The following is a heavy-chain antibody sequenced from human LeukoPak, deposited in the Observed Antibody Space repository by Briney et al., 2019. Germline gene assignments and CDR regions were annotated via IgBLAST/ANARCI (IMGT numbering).Heavy chain of an antibody. V-gene: IGHV4-59*01. D-gene: IGHD2-21*02. CDR2: IYYSGST. J-gene: IGHJ4*02. Sequence: NSSETLSLTCTVSGGSISSYYRSWIRQPPGKGLEWIGYIYYSGSTNYNPSLKSRVTISVDTSKNQFSLKLSSVTAADTAVYYCARERGSAYCGGDCYYFDYWGQGTLVTVSS. CDR1: GGSISSYY. CDR3: ARERGSAYCGGDCYYFDY.